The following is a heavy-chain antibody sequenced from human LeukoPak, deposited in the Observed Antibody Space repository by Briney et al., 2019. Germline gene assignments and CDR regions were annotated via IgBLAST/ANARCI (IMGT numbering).Heavy chain of an antibody. J-gene: IGHJ4*02. CDR3: ARDHARQPRDFIVVVPAAISS. CDR2: ISYDGSIK. D-gene: IGHD2-2*01. V-gene: IGHV3-30*04. CDR1: GFTFSSYA. Sequence: GGSLRLSCAASGFTFSSYAMHWVRQAPGKGLEWVAVISYDGSIKYDADSVKGRFTISRDNAKNSLYLQMNSLRAEDTAVYYCARDHARQPRDFIVVVPAAISSWGQGTLVTVSS.